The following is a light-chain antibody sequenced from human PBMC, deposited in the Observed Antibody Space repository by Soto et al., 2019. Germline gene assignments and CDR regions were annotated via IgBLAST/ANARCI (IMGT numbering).Light chain of an antibody. V-gene: IGKV3-20*01. CDR2: GAS. CDR1: QSVRDRY. Sequence: EIVLTQSPATLSLSPGERVTLSCRASQSVRDRYLAWYQQRPGQPPNLLIFGASNRAPGIPDRFSGSGSGTDFTLTISRLEPEDFAVYYCQQYGSSIKTFGQGTKVDI. CDR3: QQYGSSIKT. J-gene: IGKJ1*01.